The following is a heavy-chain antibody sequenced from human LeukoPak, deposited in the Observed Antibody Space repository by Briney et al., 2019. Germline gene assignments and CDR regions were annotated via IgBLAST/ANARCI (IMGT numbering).Heavy chain of an antibody. CDR1: GGSFSGYY. D-gene: IGHD3-9*01. Sequence: ASETLSLTCAVYGGSFSGYYWSWIRQPPGKGLEWIGEINHSGSTNYNPSLKSRVTISVDTSKNQFSLKLSSVTAADTAVYYCARGTVYFDWLLYSGGDNYYYYYMDVWGKGTTVTVSS. J-gene: IGHJ6*03. V-gene: IGHV4-34*01. CDR3: ARGTVYFDWLLYSGGDNYYYYYMDV. CDR2: INHSGST.